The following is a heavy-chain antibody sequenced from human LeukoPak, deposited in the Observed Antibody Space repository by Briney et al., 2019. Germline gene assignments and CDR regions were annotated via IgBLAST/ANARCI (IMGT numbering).Heavy chain of an antibody. CDR2: FDPEDGET. CDR1: GYTLTELS. V-gene: IGHV1-24*01. J-gene: IGHJ4*02. D-gene: IGHD1-26*01. CDR3: ATDPETGSPLSL. Sequence: ASVKVSCKVSGYTLTELSMHWVRQAPGKGLEGMGGFDPEDGETIYAQKFEGRVTMTEDTSTDTAYMERSSLRSEDPAVYYCATDPETGSPLSLWGQGTLVTVSS.